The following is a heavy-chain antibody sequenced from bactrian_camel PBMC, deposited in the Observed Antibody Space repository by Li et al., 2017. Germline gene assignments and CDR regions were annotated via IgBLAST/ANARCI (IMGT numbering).Heavy chain of an antibody. CDR3: AAGSSSPGLCAAGRLNVGY. J-gene: IGHJ6*01. CDR1: GYTYGSYC. D-gene: IGHD4*01. CDR2: INSDGTT. V-gene: IGHV3S55*01. Sequence: VQLVESGGGSVQTGGSLRLSCTASGYTYGSYCMVWFRQAPGRERERVAHINSDGTTKYADSVKGRFTISQDNAKNTLYPQMNSLKPEDTAMYYCAAGSSSPGLCAAGRLNVGYWGQGTQVTVS.